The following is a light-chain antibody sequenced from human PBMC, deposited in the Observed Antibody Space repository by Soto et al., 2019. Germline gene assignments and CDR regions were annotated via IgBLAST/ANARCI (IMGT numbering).Light chain of an antibody. J-gene: IGLJ2*01. CDR1: YSNIGTNT. V-gene: IGLV1-44*01. Sequence: QSVLTQPPSVSATPGQRVTISCSGTYSNIGTNTVAWYQRLPGTAPKLLIYSNNERPSGVPDGFSGSKSGSSASMAISGLQSADEADYYCAAWDDSLNSPRMLFGGGTKLTVL. CDR2: SNN. CDR3: AAWDDSLNSPRML.